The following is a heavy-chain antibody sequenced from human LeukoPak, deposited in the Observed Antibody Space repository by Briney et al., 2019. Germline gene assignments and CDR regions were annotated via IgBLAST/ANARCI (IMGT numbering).Heavy chain of an antibody. D-gene: IGHD5-24*01. Sequence: GGSLRLSCAASGFTFSSYSMNWVRQAPGKGLEWVSSISSSSSYIYYADSVKGRFTISRDNAKNSLYLQMNSLRAEDTAVYYCAREGRDGYNSDYWGQGTLVTVSS. V-gene: IGHV3-21*01. CDR3: AREGRDGYNSDY. J-gene: IGHJ4*02. CDR1: GFTFSSYS. CDR2: ISSSSSYI.